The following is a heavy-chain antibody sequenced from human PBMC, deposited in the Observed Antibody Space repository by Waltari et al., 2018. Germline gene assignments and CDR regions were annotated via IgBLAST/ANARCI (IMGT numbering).Heavy chain of an antibody. CDR3: ARDFGAVMNYYGMDV. J-gene: IGHJ6*02. V-gene: IGHV1-69*08. D-gene: IGHD2-21*01. CDR2: SIPILGIA. CDR1: GGTFSSYT. Sequence: QVQLVQSGAEVKKPGSSVKVSCKASGGTFSSYTISWVRQAPGQGLEWMGRSIPILGIANCAQKVQGRVTITADKSTSTAYMELSSLRSEDTAVYYGARDFGAVMNYYGMDVWGQGTTVTVSS.